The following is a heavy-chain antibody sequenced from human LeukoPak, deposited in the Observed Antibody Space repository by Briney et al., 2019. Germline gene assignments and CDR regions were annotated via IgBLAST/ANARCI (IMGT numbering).Heavy chain of an antibody. CDR2: LYSSGNT. CDR3: ARGWGSFEN. V-gene: IGHV3-53*01. J-gene: IGHJ4*02. D-gene: IGHD7-27*01. CDR1: GFSVITDY. Sequence: PGGSLRLSCAASGFSVITDYMTWVRQAPGKGLEWVSTLYSSGNTYYADSVKGRFTVSRDNSKNTLFPEMSSLRAEDTAVYFCARGWGSFENWGQGTLVAVSS.